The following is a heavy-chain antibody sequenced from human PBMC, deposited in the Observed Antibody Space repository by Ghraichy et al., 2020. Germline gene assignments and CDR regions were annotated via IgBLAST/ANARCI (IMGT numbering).Heavy chain of an antibody. J-gene: IGHJ4*02. CDR3: ATLPLLVTAILY. CDR2: IYYSGST. CDR1: GGSISSSSYY. Sequence: SETLSLTCTVSGGSISSSSYYWGWIRQPPGKGLGWIGSIYYSGSTYYNPSLKSRVTISVDTSKNQFSLKLSSVTAADTAVYYCATLPLLVTAILYWGQGTLVTVSS. V-gene: IGHV4-39*01. D-gene: IGHD2-21*02.